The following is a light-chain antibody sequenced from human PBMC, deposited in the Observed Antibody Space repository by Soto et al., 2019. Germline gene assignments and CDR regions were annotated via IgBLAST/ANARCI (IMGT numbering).Light chain of an antibody. CDR1: SSDVGSYNL. CDR2: EGS. CDR3: CSYAGSSTFNWV. V-gene: IGLV2-23*01. J-gene: IGLJ3*02. Sequence: QSALTQPASVSGSPGQSITISCTGTSSDVGSYNLVSWYQQHPGKAPKLMIYEGSKRPSGVSDRFSNSKSGNTASLTISGLQAEDEADYYCCSYAGSSTFNWVFGGGTQLTVL.